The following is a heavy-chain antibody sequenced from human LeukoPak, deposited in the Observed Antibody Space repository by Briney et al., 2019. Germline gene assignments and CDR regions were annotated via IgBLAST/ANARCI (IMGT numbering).Heavy chain of an antibody. CDR1: GYSISSGYY. V-gene: IGHV4-38-2*02. CDR3: ARTYCSSTSCFMAYFDY. D-gene: IGHD2-2*01. Sequence: PSETLSLTCTVSGYSISSGYYWGGIRQPPGKGLEWIGSIYRSGSTYYNPSLKSRVTISVDTSKNQFYLKLSSVTAADTAVYYCARTYCSSTSCFMAYFDYWGQGTLVTVSS. CDR2: IYRSGST. J-gene: IGHJ4*02.